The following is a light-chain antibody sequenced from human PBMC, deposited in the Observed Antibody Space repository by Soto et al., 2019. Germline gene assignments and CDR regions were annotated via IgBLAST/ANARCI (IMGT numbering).Light chain of an antibody. CDR3: QHSYNYPWT. V-gene: IGKV1-5*03. CDR1: QNIIKW. CDR2: EAS. Sequence: DIQMTQSPSTLSASVGDRVTITCRASQNIIKWLAWYQQKPGMAPKLLIFEASHLESGVSSRFSGSGSGTEFTLTISSLQPDDFATYYCQHSYNYPWTFGQGTKVEIK. J-gene: IGKJ1*01.